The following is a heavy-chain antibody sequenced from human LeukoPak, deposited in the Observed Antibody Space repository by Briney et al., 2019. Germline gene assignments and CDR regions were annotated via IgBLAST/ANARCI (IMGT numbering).Heavy chain of an antibody. Sequence: GGSLRLSCAASGFTVSSNYMSWVRQAPGKGLEWVSYISSSYSIISYADSVKGRFTISIDNAENSLYLQMNSLRDEDTAVYYCARDYAYAFDIWGKGTMVTVSS. D-gene: IGHD3-16*01. CDR1: GFTVSSNY. CDR3: ARDYAYAFDI. J-gene: IGHJ3*02. CDR2: ISSSYSII. V-gene: IGHV3-48*02.